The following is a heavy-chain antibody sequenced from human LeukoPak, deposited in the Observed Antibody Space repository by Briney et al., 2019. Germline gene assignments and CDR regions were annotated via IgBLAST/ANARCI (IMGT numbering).Heavy chain of an antibody. V-gene: IGHV3-30-3*01. CDR2: ISYDGSNK. D-gene: IGHD3-10*01. CDR3: ARDINVVLLWFGQLDC. CDR1: GFTFSSYA. Sequence: GGSLRLSCAASGFTFSSYAMHWVRQAPGKGLEWVAVISYDGSNKYYADSVKGRFTISRDDSRNTVYLQMNYMKLEDSAVYYCARDINVVLLWFGQLDCWGQGTLVTVSS. J-gene: IGHJ4*02.